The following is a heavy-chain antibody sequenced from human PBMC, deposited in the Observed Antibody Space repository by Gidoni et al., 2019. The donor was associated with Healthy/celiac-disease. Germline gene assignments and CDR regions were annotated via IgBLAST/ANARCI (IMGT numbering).Heavy chain of an antibody. J-gene: IGHJ4*02. Sequence: EVQLVESGGGLVQPGGSLRLSCAASGFTFSDHYMDWVRQAPGKGLEWVGRTRNKANSYTTGYAASVKGRFTISKDDSKNSLYLQMNSLKTEDTAVYYCARESTYYYDSSGYATDLYYVDYWGQGTLVTVSS. CDR3: ARESTYYYDSSGYATDLYYVDY. CDR1: GFTFSDHY. D-gene: IGHD3-22*01. CDR2: TRNKANSYTT. V-gene: IGHV3-72*01.